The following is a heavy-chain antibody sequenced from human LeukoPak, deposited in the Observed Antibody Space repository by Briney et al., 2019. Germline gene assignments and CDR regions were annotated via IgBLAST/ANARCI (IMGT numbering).Heavy chain of an antibody. CDR2: IYYSGST. V-gene: IGHV4-39*07. CDR3: ARSYYYDSSGYYHYYYYYGMDV. CDR1: GGSIGSGDYY. D-gene: IGHD3-22*01. Sequence: ASETLSLTCTVSGGSIGSGDYYWGWIRQPPGKGLEWIGTIYYSGSTYYNTSLKSRVTIFVDMSNNQFSLKLSSVTAADTAVYYCARSYYYDSSGYYHYYYYYGMDVWGQGTTVTVSS. J-gene: IGHJ6*02.